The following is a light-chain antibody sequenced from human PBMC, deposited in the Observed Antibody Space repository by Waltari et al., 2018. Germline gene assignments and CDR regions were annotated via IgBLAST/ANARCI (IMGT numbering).Light chain of an antibody. Sequence: ETVVTQSPGTLSVSPGERATPSCRTSPSIGSSLAWYQQKPGQSPRLLIYRASTRATGIPARFSGSGSETEFTLTISSLQSEDSAVYYCQQYNNWSPGTFGQGTRVEV. J-gene: IGKJ1*01. V-gene: IGKV3D-15*01. CDR1: PSIGSS. CDR2: RAS. CDR3: QQYNNWSPGT.